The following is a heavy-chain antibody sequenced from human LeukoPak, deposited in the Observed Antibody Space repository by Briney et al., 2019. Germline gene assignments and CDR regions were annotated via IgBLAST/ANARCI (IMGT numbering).Heavy chain of an antibody. D-gene: IGHD2-2*01. CDR2: IIPIFGTA. CDR3: ARTPPYQLPSDDAFDI. V-gene: IGHV1-69*01. J-gene: IGHJ3*02. CDR1: GGTFISYA. Sequence: SVKVSCKASGGTFISYAISWVRQAPGQGLEWMGGIIPIFGTANYAQKFQGRVTITADESTSTAYMELSSLRSEDTAVYYCARTPPYQLPSDDAFDIWGQGTMVTVSS.